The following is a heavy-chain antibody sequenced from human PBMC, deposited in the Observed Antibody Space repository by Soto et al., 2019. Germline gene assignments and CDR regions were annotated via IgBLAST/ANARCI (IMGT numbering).Heavy chain of an antibody. D-gene: IGHD6-13*01. CDR3: ARSFSSSWSGPFDY. J-gene: IGHJ4*02. Sequence: ASVKVSCKASGDTFSGYAISWVRQAPGQGLEWMGGIIPIFGTANHAQKFQGRVTITADESTSTAYMELSSLRSEDTAFYYCARSFSSSWSGPFDYWGQGTLVTVSS. CDR1: GDTFSGYA. CDR2: IIPIFGTA. V-gene: IGHV1-69*13.